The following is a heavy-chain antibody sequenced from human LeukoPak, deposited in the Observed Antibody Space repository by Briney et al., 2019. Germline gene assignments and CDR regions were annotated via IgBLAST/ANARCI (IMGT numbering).Heavy chain of an antibody. V-gene: IGHV1-24*01. J-gene: IGHJ4*02. Sequence: GASVKVSCKVSGYTLTELSMHWVRQAPGKGLEWMGGFDPEDGETIYAQKFQGRVTMTEDTSTDTAYMELSSPRSDDTAVYYCARGFRFLDYPTSSFDYWGQGTLVTVSS. CDR1: GYTLTELS. CDR2: FDPEDGET. D-gene: IGHD3-3*01. CDR3: ARGFRFLDYPTSSFDY.